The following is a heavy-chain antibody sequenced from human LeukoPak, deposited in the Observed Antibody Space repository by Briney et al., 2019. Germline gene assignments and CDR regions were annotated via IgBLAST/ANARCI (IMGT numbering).Heavy chain of an antibody. CDR1: GGSISSYY. V-gene: IGHV4-59*01. CDR3: ARGGGSYFWFDP. CDR2: IYYSGST. D-gene: IGHD1-26*01. J-gene: IGHJ5*02. Sequence: SETLSLTCTVSGGSISSYYWSWIRQPPGRGLEWIGYIYYSGSTNYNPSLKSRVTISVDTSKNQFSLKLSSVTAADTAVYYCARGGGSYFWFDPWGQGTLVTVSS.